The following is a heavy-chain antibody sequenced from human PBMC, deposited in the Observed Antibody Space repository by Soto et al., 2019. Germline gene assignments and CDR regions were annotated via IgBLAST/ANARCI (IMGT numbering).Heavy chain of an antibody. Sequence: KPSETLSLTCTVSGGSISSYYWSWIRQPPGKGLEWIGYIYYSGSTNYNPSLKSRVTISVDTSKNQFSLKLSSVTAADTAVYYCARDGGGYDFWSGYGDVWGQGTTVTVSS. D-gene: IGHD3-3*01. CDR3: ARDGGGYDFWSGYGDV. V-gene: IGHV4-59*01. J-gene: IGHJ6*02. CDR1: GGSISSYY. CDR2: IYYSGST.